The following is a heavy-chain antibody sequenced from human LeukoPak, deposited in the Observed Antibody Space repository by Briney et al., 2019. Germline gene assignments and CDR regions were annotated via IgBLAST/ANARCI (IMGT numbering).Heavy chain of an antibody. CDR3: ARDRGYFY. D-gene: IGHD5-18*01. V-gene: IGHV3-48*01. CDR2: ISSSSSTI. J-gene: IGHJ4*02. Sequence: GGSLRLSCAASGFTFSSYSMNWVRQAPGKGLEWVSYISSSSSTIYYADSVKGRFTISRDNAKNSLYLQMNSLRAEDTAVYYCARDRGYFYWGQGTLVTVSS. CDR1: GFTFSSYS.